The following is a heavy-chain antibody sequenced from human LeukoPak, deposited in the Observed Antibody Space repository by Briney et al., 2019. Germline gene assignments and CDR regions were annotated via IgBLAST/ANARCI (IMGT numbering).Heavy chain of an antibody. J-gene: IGHJ4*02. CDR1: GFTFSSYA. D-gene: IGHD5-12*01. CDR2: ISSNGGST. CDR3: VKDITVATITTDY. Sequence: GGSLRLSCSASGFTFSSYAMHWVRQAPGKGLEYVSAISSNGGSTYYADSVKGRFAISRDNSKNTLYLQMSSLRAEDTAVYYCVKDITVATITTDYWGQGTLVTVSS. V-gene: IGHV3-64D*06.